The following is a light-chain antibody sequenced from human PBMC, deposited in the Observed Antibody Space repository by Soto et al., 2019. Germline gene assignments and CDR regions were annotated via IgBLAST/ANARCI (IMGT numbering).Light chain of an antibody. V-gene: IGLV2-14*01. CDR2: DVN. Sequence: QSALTQPASVSGSPGQSITISCTGSSSDVGYYIFVSWYQQHPGKAPKLMIYDVNNRPSGVSNRFSGSKSGNTASLTISGLQAEDEAEYYCSSYTNINTRACVFGTGTKVTVL. CDR1: SSDVGYYIF. CDR3: SSYTNINTRACV. J-gene: IGLJ1*01.